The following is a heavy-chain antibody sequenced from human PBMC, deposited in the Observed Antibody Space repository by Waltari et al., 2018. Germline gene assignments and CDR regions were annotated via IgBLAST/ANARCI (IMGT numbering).Heavy chain of an antibody. CDR3: ARTTITVFGVVVGALDN. J-gene: IGHJ4*02. D-gene: IGHD3-3*01. CDR1: GDSVSSNSAA. CDR2: TYYRTKCYS. Sequence: QVQLQQSGPGLVKPSQTLSLTCAISGDSVSSNSAAWDWIRQSPSRGLEWLVRTYYRTKCYSHYAESVKSRITINADTSKNEFSLQLTSVSPDDTGLYFCARTTITVFGVVVGALDNWGPGTLVTVSS. V-gene: IGHV6-1*01.